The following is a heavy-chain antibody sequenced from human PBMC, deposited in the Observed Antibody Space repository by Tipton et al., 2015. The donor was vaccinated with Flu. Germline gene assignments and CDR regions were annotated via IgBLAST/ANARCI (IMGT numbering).Heavy chain of an antibody. D-gene: IGHD1-1*01. CDR3: AKEGYNWNSYYGMDV. CDR1: GFTFSSYA. Sequence: SLRLSCAASGFTFSSYAMSWVRQAPGKGLEWVSAISGSGGSTYYADSVKGRFTISRDNSKNTLYLQMNSPRAEDTAVYYCAKEGYNWNSYYGMDVWGQGTTVTVSS. J-gene: IGHJ6*02. V-gene: IGHV3-23*01. CDR2: ISGSGGST.